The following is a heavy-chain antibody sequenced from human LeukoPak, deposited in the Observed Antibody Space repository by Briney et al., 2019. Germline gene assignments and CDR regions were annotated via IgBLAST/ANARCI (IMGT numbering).Heavy chain of an antibody. CDR3: GREGLLTIRGSGLWSGYSDYNYYGMDV. Sequence: GGSLRLSCAASGFPFSSYWMHWVRQAPGKGLVWVSRIDKDGSRTSYADSVKGRFTISRDNAKNTLYLQMNGLSAEDTAVYYCGREGLLTIRGSGLWSGYSDYNYYGMDVWGQGTTVTVSS. V-gene: IGHV3-74*01. D-gene: IGHD3-3*01. CDR1: GFPFSSYW. J-gene: IGHJ6*02. CDR2: IDKDGSRT.